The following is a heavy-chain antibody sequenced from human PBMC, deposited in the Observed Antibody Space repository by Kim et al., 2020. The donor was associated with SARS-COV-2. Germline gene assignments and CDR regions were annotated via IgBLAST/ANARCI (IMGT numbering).Heavy chain of an antibody. Sequence: DSVKGRFTISRDNAKNTLYRQMNSLRAEDTAVYYCARDSFYYGSGGFDPWGQGTLVTVSS. V-gene: IGHV3-74*01. CDR3: ARDSFYYGSGGFDP. J-gene: IGHJ5*02. D-gene: IGHD3-10*01.